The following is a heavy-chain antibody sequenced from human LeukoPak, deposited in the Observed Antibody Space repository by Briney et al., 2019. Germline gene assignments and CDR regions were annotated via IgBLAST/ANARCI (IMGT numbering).Heavy chain of an antibody. V-gene: IGHV1-69*04. CDR3: ARGRPVVLSWFDY. Sequence: SVTVSFKSSGGTFSIYAISWVRQAPGQGLEWMGRIIPILGIANYAQKFQGRVTITEDKSTSTAYMELSSLRSEDTAVYYCARGRPVVLSWFDYWGQGTLATVSS. J-gene: IGHJ4*02. CDR2: IIPILGIA. D-gene: IGHD3-22*01. CDR1: GGTFSIYA.